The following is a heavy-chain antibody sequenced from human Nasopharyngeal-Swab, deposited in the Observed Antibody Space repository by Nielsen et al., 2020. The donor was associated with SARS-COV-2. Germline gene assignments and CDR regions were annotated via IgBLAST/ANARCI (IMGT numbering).Heavy chain of an antibody. V-gene: IGHV1-18*01. CDR2: ISIYNGNT. CDR3: ARGSNVGEAWRWFDP. J-gene: IGHJ5*01. D-gene: IGHD1-26*01. Sequence: WVRQAPGQGLEGLGMISIYNGNTYYAQKFQGRITLTTDTSTSTVYMELRSLRSDDTAIYYCARGSNVGEAWRWFDPWGQGTLVTVSS.